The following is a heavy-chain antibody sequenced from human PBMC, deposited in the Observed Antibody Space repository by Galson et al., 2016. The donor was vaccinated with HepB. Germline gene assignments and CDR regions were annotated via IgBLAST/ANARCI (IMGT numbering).Heavy chain of an antibody. CDR3: AGDDYFRLGY. Sequence: SLRLSCAASGFIFSVYNMNWARQAPGKGLEWIAWITSNSDTMYYADSVKGRFTISRDNAKNSLYLEMNSLRDEDTAVYYCAGDDYFRLGYWGQGTLVTVSS. D-gene: IGHD3-16*01. V-gene: IGHV3-48*02. CDR1: GFIFSVYN. J-gene: IGHJ4*02. CDR2: ITSNSDTM.